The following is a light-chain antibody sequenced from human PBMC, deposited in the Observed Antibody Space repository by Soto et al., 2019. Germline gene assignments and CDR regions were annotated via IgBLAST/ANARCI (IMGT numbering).Light chain of an antibody. CDR2: DAA. CDR3: QQADTFPLT. V-gene: IGKV1-5*01. CDR1: QSVSIW. Sequence: DIQMTQSPSTLSASVGDRVTITCRASQSVSIWLAWYQQKPGKAPRLLIYDAASLKTGVPSRFSGSGSGTDFSLTITTLQPEDSATYYCQQADTFPLTFGGGTKVDIK. J-gene: IGKJ4*01.